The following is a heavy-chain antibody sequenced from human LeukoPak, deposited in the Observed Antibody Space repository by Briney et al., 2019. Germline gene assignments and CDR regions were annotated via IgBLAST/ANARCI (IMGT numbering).Heavy chain of an antibody. CDR2: MNPISGST. V-gene: IGHV1-8*01. CDR1: GYTFSSYD. CDR3: ARVKRFPTVWFDP. D-gene: IGHD3-10*01. J-gene: IGHJ5*02. Sequence: ASVKVFCKASGYTFSSYDINWVRQAAGQGLEWMGWMNPISGSTGYAQKFQGRVTMTRDTSITTAFMELSSLRSDDTAIYYCARVKRFPTVWFDPWGQGTLVTVSS.